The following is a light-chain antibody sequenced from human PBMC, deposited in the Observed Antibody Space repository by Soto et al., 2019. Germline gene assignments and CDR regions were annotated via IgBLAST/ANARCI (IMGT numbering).Light chain of an antibody. J-gene: IGKJ3*01. CDR1: QSVSSS. V-gene: IGKV3-11*01. CDR2: DTS. CDR3: QQRGNWPPGFT. Sequence: EIVLTQSPATLSLSPGERATLSCRASQSVSSSLAWYQQKLGQAPRLLIYDTSNRATGIPARFSGSGSGTDFTLTISSLEPEDFAVYYCQQRGNWPPGFTFGPGTKVDIK.